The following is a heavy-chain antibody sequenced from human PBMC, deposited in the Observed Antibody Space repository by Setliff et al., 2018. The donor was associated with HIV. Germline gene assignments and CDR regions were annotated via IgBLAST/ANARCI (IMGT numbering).Heavy chain of an antibody. J-gene: IGHJ4*02. V-gene: IGHV3-30*14. Sequence: GGSLRLSCAASGFMFSIYAMHWVRQAPGKGLEWVAVISYDGSNKYYADSVKGRFTISRDNSKNTVYLQMTSLRAEDTAVYYCARSPGMFDYWGQGTPVTVSS. CDR1: GFMFSIYA. CDR3: ARSPGMFDY. D-gene: IGHD1-1*01. CDR2: ISYDGSNK.